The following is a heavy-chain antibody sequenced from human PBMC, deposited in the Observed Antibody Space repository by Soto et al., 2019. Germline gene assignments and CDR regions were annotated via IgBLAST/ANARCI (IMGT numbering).Heavy chain of an antibody. V-gene: IGHV1-18*01. Sequence: ASVKVSCKTSGYTFNTYGINWVRQAPGQGLELMGWISAYDGKTTYAEKFQGRVTLTTDTSTSTAYMELRSLRSDDTAIYYCARDPHEFWTSYWFDPWGQGTPVTVSA. D-gene: IGHD3-3*01. CDR2: ISAYDGKT. CDR1: GYTFNTYG. J-gene: IGHJ5*02. CDR3: ARDPHEFWTSYWFDP.